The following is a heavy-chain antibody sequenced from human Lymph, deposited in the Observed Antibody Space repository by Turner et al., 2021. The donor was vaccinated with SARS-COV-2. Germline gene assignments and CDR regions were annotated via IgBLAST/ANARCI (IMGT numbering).Heavy chain of an antibody. J-gene: IGHJ4*02. D-gene: IGHD1-1*01. CDR2: FDPEDGET. Sequence: QVQLVQSGAEVKKPGASVKVSCKVSGYTLTELSIHWVRQAPGKGLEWMGGFDPEDGETIYAQKFQGRVTMTEDTSTDTAYMEQSSLRSEDTAVYYCATLKSNWKILTGRYYFDFWGQGTLVTVSS. V-gene: IGHV1-24*01. CDR1: GYTLTELS. CDR3: ATLKSNWKILTGRYYFDF.